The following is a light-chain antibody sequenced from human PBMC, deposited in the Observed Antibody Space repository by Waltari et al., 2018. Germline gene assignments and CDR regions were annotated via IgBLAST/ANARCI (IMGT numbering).Light chain of an antibody. CDR1: CDHSSFV. Sequence: QLVQTQPPPASASLGASVKLTCTLSCDHSSFVFACHQQQPGKGPRYLMTHNTDGGHTKGDGIPDRFSGSTSGAERYLTIASLQSEDEADYFCQTWGTGIVVFGGGTKLTVL. J-gene: IGLJ2*01. CDR3: QTWGTGIVV. CDR2: HNTDGGH. V-gene: IGLV4-69*01.